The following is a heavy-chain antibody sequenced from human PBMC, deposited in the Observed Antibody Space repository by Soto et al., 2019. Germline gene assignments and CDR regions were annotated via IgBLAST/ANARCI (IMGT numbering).Heavy chain of an antibody. V-gene: IGHV3-33*01. D-gene: IGHD6-13*01. CDR2: IWYDGSNK. J-gene: IGHJ3*02. CDR1: GFTFSSYG. Sequence: GGSLRLSCAASGFTFSSYGMHWVRQAPGKGLEWVAVIWYDGSNKYYADSVKGRFTISRDNSKNTLYLQMNSLRAEDTAVYYCAREKNAVVPLAAREKKQLVRRPFDIWGQGTMVTVSS. CDR3: AREKNAVVPLAAREKKQLVRRPFDI.